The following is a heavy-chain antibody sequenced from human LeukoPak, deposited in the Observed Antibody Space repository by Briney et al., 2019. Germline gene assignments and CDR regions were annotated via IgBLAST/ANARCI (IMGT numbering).Heavy chain of an antibody. CDR1: GGSFSGYY. CDR2: INHSGST. V-gene: IGHV4-34*01. D-gene: IGHD5-12*01. J-gene: IGHJ6*02. CDR3: ARGQARGPFSRYYYGMDV. Sequence: PSETLSLTCAVYGGSFSGYYWSWIRQPPGKGLEWIGEINHSGSTNYNPSLKSRVTISVNTSKNQFSLKLSSVTAADTAVYYCARGQARGPFSRYYYGMDVWGQGTTVTVSS.